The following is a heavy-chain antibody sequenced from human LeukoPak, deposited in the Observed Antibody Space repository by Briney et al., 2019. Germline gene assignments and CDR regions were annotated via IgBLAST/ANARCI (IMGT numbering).Heavy chain of an antibody. CDR3: AREGPYCSSTSCYEAGY. V-gene: IGHV3-53*01. J-gene: IGHJ4*02. CDR2: IYSGGST. D-gene: IGHD2-2*01. Sequence: GGSLRLSCAASGFTVSSNYMSWVRQAPGKGLEWVSVIYSGGSTYCADSVKGRFTISRDNSKNTLYLQMNSLRAEDTAVYYCAREGPYCSSTSCYEAGYWGQGTLVTVSS. CDR1: GFTVSSNY.